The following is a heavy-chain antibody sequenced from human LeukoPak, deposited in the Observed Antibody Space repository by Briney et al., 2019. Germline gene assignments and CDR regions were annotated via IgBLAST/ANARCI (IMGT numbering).Heavy chain of an antibody. Sequence: GGSLRLSCVGSGFSFRNFVMSWVRQAPGKGLEWVSAIGSGGSGGYSITYFPDSVKGRFTISRDNSKNTLYLQMNSLRAEDTAVYYCARGPEIEVAGTTFAAYKWFDPWGQGTLLTVSS. D-gene: IGHD6-19*01. CDR3: ARGPEIEVAGTTFAAYKWFDP. V-gene: IGHV3-23*01. CDR1: GFSFRNFV. J-gene: IGHJ5*02. CDR2: IGSGGSGGYSIT.